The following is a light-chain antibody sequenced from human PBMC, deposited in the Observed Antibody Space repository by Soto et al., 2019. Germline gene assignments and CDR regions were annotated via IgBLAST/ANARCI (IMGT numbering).Light chain of an antibody. V-gene: IGKV1-5*03. CDR3: QHYNSYSEA. CDR2: KAS. J-gene: IGKJ1*01. Sequence: DIHRTHSPSTLSASLGEIVTMTCRASQTISIWLAWYQQKPGKAPKLLIYKASTLKSGVPSRFSGSGSGTEFTLTISSLQPDDFATYYCQHYNSYSEAFGQGTKVDIK. CDR1: QTISIW.